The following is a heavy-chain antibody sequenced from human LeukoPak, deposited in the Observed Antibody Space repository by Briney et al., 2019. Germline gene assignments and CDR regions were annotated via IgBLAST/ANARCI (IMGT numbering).Heavy chain of an antibody. D-gene: IGHD6-13*01. CDR1: GFHLSSSW. V-gene: IGHV3-7*01. CDR3: AREAAAGTVDI. J-gene: IGHJ3*02. Sequence: PGGSLRLSCAASGFHLSSSWMSWVCQAPGKGLEWVANIMEDGSKENYVDSVKGRFTISRDNAKNSLYLQMNSLRAEDTAVYYCAREAAAGTVDIWGQGTMVTVSS. CDR2: IMEDGSKE.